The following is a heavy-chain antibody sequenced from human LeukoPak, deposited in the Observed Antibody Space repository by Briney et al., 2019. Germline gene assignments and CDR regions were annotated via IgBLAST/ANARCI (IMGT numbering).Heavy chain of an antibody. D-gene: IGHD6-19*01. CDR3: ARETYSSGWYTTDY. V-gene: IGHV4-39*07. J-gene: IGHJ4*02. CDR2: IFYTGNT. Sequence: SETLSLTCTVSDGSISSSNYYWAWIRQPPGKGLEWIANIFYTGNTYYSPSLKSRVTISVDTSKNQFSLKLSSVTAADTAVYYCARETYSSGWYTTDYWGQGTLVTVSS. CDR1: DGSISSSNYY.